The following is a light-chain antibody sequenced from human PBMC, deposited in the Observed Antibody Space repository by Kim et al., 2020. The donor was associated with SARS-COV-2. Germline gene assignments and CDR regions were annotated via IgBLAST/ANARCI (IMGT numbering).Light chain of an antibody. CDR1: NIGSTR. CDR3: QVWDSSSDHRV. J-gene: IGLJ3*02. Sequence: APGKTSRINCGGNNIGSTRVHWYQQKPGQAPVLVIYYDSDRPSGIPERFSGSNSGNTATLTISRVEAGDEADYYCQVWDSSSDHRVFGGGTQLTVL. CDR2: YDS. V-gene: IGLV3-21*04.